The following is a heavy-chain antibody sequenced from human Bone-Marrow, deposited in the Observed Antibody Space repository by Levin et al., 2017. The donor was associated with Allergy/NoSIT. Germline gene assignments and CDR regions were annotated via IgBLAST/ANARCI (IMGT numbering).Heavy chain of an antibody. V-gene: IGHV3-30*18. CDR2: ISYDGSDK. D-gene: IGHD1-7*01. CDR3: AKGETGASWSLIDS. J-gene: IGHJ4*02. CDR1: GFTFGNYG. Sequence: QSGESLKISCATSGFTFGNYGMHWVRQAPGKGLEWVAVISYDGSDKYYGDSVKGRFTISRDKSKNTLYLQMNSLRREDTAVYFCAKGETGASWSLIDSWGQGTLVTVSS.